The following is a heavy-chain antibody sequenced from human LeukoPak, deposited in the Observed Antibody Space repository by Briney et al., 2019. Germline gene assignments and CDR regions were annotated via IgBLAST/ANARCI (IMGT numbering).Heavy chain of an antibody. Sequence: SQTLSLTCTVSGRSMSSGSYYWSWIRQPAGKGLEGIGRIYTSGSTNYNPSLKSRVTISVDTSKNQFSLKLSSVTAADTAVYYCATGRDGYNRDAFDIWGQGTMVTVSS. V-gene: IGHV4-61*02. CDR3: ATGRDGYNRDAFDI. CDR1: GRSMSSGSYY. D-gene: IGHD5-24*01. J-gene: IGHJ3*02. CDR2: IYTSGST.